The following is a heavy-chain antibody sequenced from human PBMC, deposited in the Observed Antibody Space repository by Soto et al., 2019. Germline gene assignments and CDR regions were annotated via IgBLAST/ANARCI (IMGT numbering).Heavy chain of an antibody. CDR2: TYYRSKWYN. Sequence: SQTLSLTCAISGDSVSRTSAAWSWIRQSPSRGLEWLGRTYYRSKWYNDYAVSVKSRITINADASKNQVSLQLNSVTPEDTAVYYCARELSASSRYDKWFDPWGQGTLVTVSS. CDR3: ARELSASSRYDKWFDP. V-gene: IGHV6-1*01. D-gene: IGHD3-22*01. J-gene: IGHJ5*02. CDR1: GDSVSRTSAA.